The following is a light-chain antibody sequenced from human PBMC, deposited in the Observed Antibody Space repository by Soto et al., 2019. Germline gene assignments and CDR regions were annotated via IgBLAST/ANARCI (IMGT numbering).Light chain of an antibody. CDR1: HSVSSNS. J-gene: IGKJ1*01. Sequence: DIVLTQSPGTLSLSPGERATLSFRATHSVSSNSLAWYQQNPGQATRLLIYGASSRAPGIPDMFSGSGSGTVFPLTISRLEPEDFAVYYCHQYGSSPRKFGQGTKVDIK. CDR3: HQYGSSPRK. V-gene: IGKV3-20*01. CDR2: GAS.